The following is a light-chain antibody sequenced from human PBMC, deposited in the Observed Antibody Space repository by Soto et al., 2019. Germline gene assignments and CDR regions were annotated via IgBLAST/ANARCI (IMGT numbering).Light chain of an antibody. CDR3: QQYNRSPPT. V-gene: IGKV1-5*03. CDR2: KAS. CDR1: QSIGAS. Sequence: DIQMTQSASTLYASVGDRVTITCRASQSIGASLAWFQQKPGKAPNLLIYKASSLESGVPSRFSGSGSGTEFTLTISTLQPDDFATHYCQQYNRSPPTFGGGTKVEIK. J-gene: IGKJ4*01.